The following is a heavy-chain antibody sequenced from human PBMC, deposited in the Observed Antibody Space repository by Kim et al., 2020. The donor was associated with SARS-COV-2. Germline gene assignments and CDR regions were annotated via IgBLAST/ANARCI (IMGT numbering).Heavy chain of an antibody. J-gene: IGHJ4*02. CDR3: ARDCEATIGGFDY. V-gene: IGHV4-30-2*05. Sequence: SNPSLESRVTISVDTSKDQFAVELSSVTAADTVVYYWARDCEATIGGFDYWGQGTRVTVSS. D-gene: IGHD5-12*01.